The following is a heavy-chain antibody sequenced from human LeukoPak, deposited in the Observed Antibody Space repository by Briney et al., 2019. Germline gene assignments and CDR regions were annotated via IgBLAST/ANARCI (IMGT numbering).Heavy chain of an antibody. D-gene: IGHD3-22*01. J-gene: IGHJ4*02. CDR1: GGSIRSYY. CDR2: IYYSGST. Sequence: SETLSLTCTVSGGSIRSYYWSWIRQPPGKGLEWIGSIYYSGSTYYNPSLKSRVTISVDTSKNQFSLKLSSVTAADTAVYYCAREVYLDGYYDSSGYSDYWGQGTLVTVSS. CDR3: AREVYLDGYYDSSGYSDY. V-gene: IGHV4-39*07.